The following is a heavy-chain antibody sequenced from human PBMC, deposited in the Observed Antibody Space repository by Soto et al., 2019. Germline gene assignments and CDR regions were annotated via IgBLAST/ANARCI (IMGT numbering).Heavy chain of an antibody. J-gene: IGHJ6*02. CDR1: GGSISSGGYY. CDR2: IYYSGST. CDR3: ARENYGDLLRAAEYYYGMDV. V-gene: IGHV4-30-4*01. D-gene: IGHD4-17*01. Sequence: PSETLSLTCTVSGGSISSGGYYWSWIRQHPGKGLEWIGYIYYSGSTYYNPSLKSRVTISVDTSKNQFSLKLSSVTAADTAVYYCARENYGDLLRAAEYYYGMDVWGQGTTSNVS.